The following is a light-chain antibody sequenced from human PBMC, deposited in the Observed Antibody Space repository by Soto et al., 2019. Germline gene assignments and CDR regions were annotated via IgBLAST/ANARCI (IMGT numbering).Light chain of an antibody. V-gene: IGKV1-5*03. CDR3: QHYNSYSEA. CDR2: KAS. CDR1: QTISSW. Sequence: DIQTRRASAKISGAVGSRKTITCRASQTISSWLAWYQQKPGKAPKLLIYKASTLKSGVPSRFSGSCSGKEVTLTISSLQPDELATYYCQHYNSYSEAFGQGTKVDIK. J-gene: IGKJ1*01.